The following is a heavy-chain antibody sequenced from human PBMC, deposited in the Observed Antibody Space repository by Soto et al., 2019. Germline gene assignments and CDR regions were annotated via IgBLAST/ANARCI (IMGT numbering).Heavy chain of an antibody. CDR3: ARQGDSLFDY. D-gene: IGHD3-16*01. CDR1: GGSISSYY. V-gene: IGHV4-59*08. CDR2: IYYSGST. J-gene: IGHJ4*02. Sequence: SETLSLTCTVSGGSISSYYLSWIRQHPGKGLEWIGYIYYSGSTNYNPSLKSRVTISVDTSKNQFSLKLSSVTAADTAVYYCARQGDSLFDYWGQGTLVTVSS.